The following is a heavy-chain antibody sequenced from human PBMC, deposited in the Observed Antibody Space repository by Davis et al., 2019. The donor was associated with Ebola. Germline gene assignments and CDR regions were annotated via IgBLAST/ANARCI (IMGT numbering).Heavy chain of an antibody. J-gene: IGHJ5*02. CDR2: INHSGST. V-gene: IGHV4-34*01. D-gene: IGHD2-8*02. CDR1: GGSFSGYY. CDR3: ARGRVVYAIMHNWFDP. Sequence: PSETLSLTCAVYGGSFSGYYWSWIRQTPGKGLEWIGEINHSGSTNYNPSLKSRVTISVDTSKNQFSLKLSSVTTADTAVYYCARGRVVYAIMHNWFDPWGQGTLVTVSS.